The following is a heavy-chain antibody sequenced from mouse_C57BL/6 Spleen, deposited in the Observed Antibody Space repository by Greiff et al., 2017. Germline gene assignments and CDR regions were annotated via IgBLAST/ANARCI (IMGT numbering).Heavy chain of an antibody. J-gene: IGHJ3*01. V-gene: IGHV1-9*01. Sequence: QVQLQQSGAELMKPGASVKLSCKATGYTFTGYWIEWVKQRPGHGLEWIGEILPGSGSTNYNEKFKGKATFTADTSSNTAYMQLSSLPTEDSAIYYCARSRSNYGSTSGFAYWGQGTLVTVSA. D-gene: IGHD1-1*01. CDR1: GYTFTGYW. CDR2: ILPGSGST. CDR3: ARSRSNYGSTSGFAY.